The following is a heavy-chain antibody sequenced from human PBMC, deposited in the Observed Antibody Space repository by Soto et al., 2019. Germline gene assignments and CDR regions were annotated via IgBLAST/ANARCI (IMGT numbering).Heavy chain of an antibody. D-gene: IGHD2-21*02. CDR2: IYYSGST. CDR3: ARDHGLGVVTPKWDNWFDP. J-gene: IGHJ5*02. V-gene: IGHV4-61*01. Sequence: QVQLQESGPGLVKPSETLSLTCTVSGGSVSSDSYYWSWIRQPPGKGLEWIGYIYYSGSTKYNPSLNSRVTISVDTSKNQFSLKLSSVTAADTAVYYCARDHGLGVVTPKWDNWFDPWGQGTLVTVSS. CDR1: GGSVSSDSYY.